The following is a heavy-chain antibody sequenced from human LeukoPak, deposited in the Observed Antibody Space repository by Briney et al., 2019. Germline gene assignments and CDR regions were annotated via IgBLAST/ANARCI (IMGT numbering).Heavy chain of an antibody. V-gene: IGHV1-2*02. J-gene: IGHJ5*02. CDR2: INPNSGGT. Sequence: ASVKVSCEASGYTFTGYYMHWVRQAPGQGIEWMGWINPNSGGTNYAQKFQGRVTMTRDTSISTAYMELSRLRSDDTAVYYCARKDYYGSGSLDPWGQGTLVTVSS. CDR1: GYTFTGYY. D-gene: IGHD3-10*01. CDR3: ARKDYYGSGSLDP.